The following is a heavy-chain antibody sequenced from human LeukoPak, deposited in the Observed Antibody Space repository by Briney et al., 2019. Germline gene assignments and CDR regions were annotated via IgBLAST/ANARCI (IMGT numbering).Heavy chain of an antibody. CDR1: GGSISSYY. D-gene: IGHD3-22*01. CDR3: ARVKYYYDSSGYYRDAFDI. Sequence: SETLSLTCTVSGGSISSYYWSWIRQPAGKGLEWIGRIYTSGSTNYNPSLKSRVTISVDTSKNQFSLKLSSVTAADTAVYYCARVKYYYDSSGYYRDAFDIWGQGTMVTVSS. J-gene: IGHJ3*02. V-gene: IGHV4-4*07. CDR2: IYTSGST.